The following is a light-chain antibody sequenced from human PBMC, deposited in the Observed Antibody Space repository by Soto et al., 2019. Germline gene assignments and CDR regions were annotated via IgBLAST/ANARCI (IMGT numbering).Light chain of an antibody. J-gene: IGKJ1*01. Sequence: DIQMTQSPSSLSAAVGERVTITCRASQSITRYLNWYQQKPGKAPKLLISTAFSLQSGVPLRFSGSGSGTDFTLTINTVQPEDFATYYCQQSYSFPQTFGQGTKVEVK. CDR1: QSITRY. CDR3: QQSYSFPQT. CDR2: TAF. V-gene: IGKV1-39*01.